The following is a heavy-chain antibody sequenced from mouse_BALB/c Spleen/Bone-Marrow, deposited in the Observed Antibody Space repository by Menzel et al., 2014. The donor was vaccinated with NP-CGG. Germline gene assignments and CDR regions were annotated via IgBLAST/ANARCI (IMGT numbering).Heavy chain of an antibody. CDR1: GYTFTRXT. CDR2: IIPNSGYS. V-gene: IGHV1-4*01. J-gene: IGHJ4*01. CDR3: TIRYYAMDY. D-gene: IGHD1-1*01. Sequence: LMESGAELARPGASVKMSCQASGYTFTRXTXHWEXKRPXXGXXWXXXIIPNSGYSNYNQKFKDKATLTADKSSSTDYMQLSSLTSEDSAVYYCTIRYYAMDYWGQGTSVTVSS.